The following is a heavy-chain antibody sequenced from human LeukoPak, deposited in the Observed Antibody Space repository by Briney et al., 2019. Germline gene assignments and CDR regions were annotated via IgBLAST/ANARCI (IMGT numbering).Heavy chain of an antibody. CDR2: ISGSGGST. CDR1: GFTFSSYA. D-gene: IGHD3-16*02. Sequence: GGSLRLSRAASGFTFSSYAMSWVRQAPGKGLEWVSAISGSGGSTYYADSVKGRFTISRDNSKNTLYLQMNSLRAEDTAVYYCAKDTIKWGSYRYFDYWGQGTLVTVSS. CDR3: AKDTIKWGSYRYFDY. V-gene: IGHV3-23*01. J-gene: IGHJ4*02.